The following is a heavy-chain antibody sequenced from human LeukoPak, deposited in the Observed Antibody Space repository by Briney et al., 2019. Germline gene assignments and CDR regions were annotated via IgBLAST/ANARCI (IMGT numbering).Heavy chain of an antibody. J-gene: IGHJ3*02. D-gene: IGHD6-13*01. CDR2: IHYSGNT. CDR3: ARLRAAAGNNAFDI. V-gene: IGHV4-39*07. CDR1: GGSISSSSQY. Sequence: SETLSLTCTVSGGSISSSSQYWGWIRQPPGKGLEWIGNIHYSGNTFYNPSLKSRLTISIQTSKNQFSLRLTSVTAADAAVYFCARLRAAAGNNAFDIWGQGTMVTVSS.